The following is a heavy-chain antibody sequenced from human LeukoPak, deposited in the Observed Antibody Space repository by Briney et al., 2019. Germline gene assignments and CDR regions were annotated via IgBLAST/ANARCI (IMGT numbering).Heavy chain of an antibody. J-gene: IGHJ4*02. CDR3: ARPVGGIEYSSPRMDS. D-gene: IGHD6-6*01. CDR2: INHSGST. Sequence: SETLSLTCAVYGGSFSGYYWSWIRQPPGKGLEWIGEINHSGSTNYNPSLKRRVTISVDTYKNQFSLKLSSVTAADPAVYYCARPVGGIEYSSPRMDSWGQGTLVTVSS. CDR1: GGSFSGYY. V-gene: IGHV4-34*01.